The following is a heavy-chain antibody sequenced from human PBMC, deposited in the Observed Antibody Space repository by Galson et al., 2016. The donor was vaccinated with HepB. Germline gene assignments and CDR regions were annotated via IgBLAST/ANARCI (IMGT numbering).Heavy chain of an antibody. Sequence: SVKVSCKASGYTFPSYDISWVRQAPGQGLEWMGWITTNNGNASYAQKLQGRVTMTTDTSTSTAYMELRSLRSDDTAVYYCARGGASFSFDYWGQGTLVTVSS. J-gene: IGHJ4*02. V-gene: IGHV1-18*01. CDR1: GYTFPSYD. CDR3: ARGGASFSFDY. CDR2: ITTNNGNA.